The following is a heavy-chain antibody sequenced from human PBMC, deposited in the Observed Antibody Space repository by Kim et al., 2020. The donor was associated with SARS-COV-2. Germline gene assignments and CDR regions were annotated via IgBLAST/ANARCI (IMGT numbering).Heavy chain of an antibody. CDR3: ARGLPYSASYWYAFDI. V-gene: IGHV3-73*01. Sequence: GGSLRLSCAASGFTLSGSAMHWVRQASGKGLEWVGRIRSKANSDATTYSASVKGRFTISRDDSKNTAYLQMNSLKTEDTAVYYCARGLPYSASYWYAFDIWGQGTMVTVSS. J-gene: IGHJ3*02. CDR1: GFTLSGSA. D-gene: IGHD1-26*01. CDR2: IRSKANSDAT.